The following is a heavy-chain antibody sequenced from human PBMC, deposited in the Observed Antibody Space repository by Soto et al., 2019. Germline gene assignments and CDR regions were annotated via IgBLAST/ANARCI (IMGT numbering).Heavy chain of an antibody. Sequence: QVQLVQYGAEVKKPGASVKVSCKASGYTFTSYYMHWVRQAPGQGLEWMGIINPSGGSTSYAPKLRGRVTMTRDTSTSTVYMELSSLRAGDKVVYYCARRNSSSDYWGQGTLVTVSS. V-gene: IGHV1-46*01. J-gene: IGHJ4*02. D-gene: IGHD6-6*01. CDR3: ARRNSSSDY. CDR2: INPSGGST. CDR1: GYTFTSYY.